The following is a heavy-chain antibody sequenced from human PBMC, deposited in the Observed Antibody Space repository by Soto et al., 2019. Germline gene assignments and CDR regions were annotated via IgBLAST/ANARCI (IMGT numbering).Heavy chain of an antibody. V-gene: IGHV4-4*07. D-gene: IGHD3-3*01. CDR3: ARGQRFSDWFDP. Sequence: PSETLSLTCTVTGGTLSGHYWTWIRQSAGGGLEWIGRIYSSGSTNYNPSLKSRVTISLDTSMSHFSLRLRSVSAADTAVYYCARGQRFSDWFDPWGQGTLVTVSS. CDR1: GGTLSGHY. CDR2: IYSSGST. J-gene: IGHJ5*02.